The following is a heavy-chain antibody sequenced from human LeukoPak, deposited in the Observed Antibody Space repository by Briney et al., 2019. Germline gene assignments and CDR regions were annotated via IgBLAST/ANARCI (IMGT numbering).Heavy chain of an antibody. D-gene: IGHD3-3*01. V-gene: IGHV1-46*01. CDR2: INPSGGST. CDR3: ARGGRDYDFWSGSLRAFDI. J-gene: IGHJ3*02. CDR1: GYTFTSYY. Sequence: ASVKVSCKASGYTFTSYYMHWVRQAPGQGLEWMGIINPSGGSTSYAQKFQGRVTMTRDTSTSTVYMELSSLRSEDTAVYYCARGGRDYDFWSGSLRAFDIWGQGTMVTVSS.